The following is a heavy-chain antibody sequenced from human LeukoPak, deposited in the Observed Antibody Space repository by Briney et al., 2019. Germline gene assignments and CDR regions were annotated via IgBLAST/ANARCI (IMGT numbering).Heavy chain of an antibody. V-gene: IGHV3-23*01. D-gene: IGHD3-22*01. J-gene: IGHJ4*02. CDR1: GFTFSKYA. CDR2: INGGGGST. CDR3: AKSPTYYYDSSAYRHFDY. Sequence: GGSLRLSCGASGFTFSKYAMTWVCQAPGKGLEWVSSINGGGGSTFYAASVKGRFTISRDNSKNTLYLQMNSLRAEDTAIYYCAKSPTYYYDSSAYRHFDYWGQGTLVTVSS.